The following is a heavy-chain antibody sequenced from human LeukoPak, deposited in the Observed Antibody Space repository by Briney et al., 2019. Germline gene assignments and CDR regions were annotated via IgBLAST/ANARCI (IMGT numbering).Heavy chain of an antibody. D-gene: IGHD5-18*01. V-gene: IGHV3-30-3*01. Sequence: GGSLRLSCAASGFIFSTYAMHWVRQAPGKGLEWVAVISYDGTNKYYTDSVKGRFTISRDNSKNTLYLQMNSLRAEDSAVYYCARGGIGYTYGGYFDYWGQGTLVTVSS. CDR3: ARGGIGYTYGGYFDY. CDR2: ISYDGTNK. CDR1: GFIFSTYA. J-gene: IGHJ4*02.